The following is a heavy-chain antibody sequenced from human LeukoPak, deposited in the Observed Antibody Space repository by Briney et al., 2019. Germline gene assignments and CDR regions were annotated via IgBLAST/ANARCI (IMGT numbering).Heavy chain of an antibody. V-gene: IGHV4-34*01. CDR3: ASIAVAGTGY. Sequence: PSETLSLTCAVYGGSFSGYYWSWIRQPPGKGLEWIGEINHSGSTNYNPSLKSRVTISVDTSKNQFSLKLSSVTAADTAVYYCASIAVAGTGYWGQGTLVTVSS. D-gene: IGHD6-19*01. CDR1: GGSFSGYY. J-gene: IGHJ4*02. CDR2: INHSGST.